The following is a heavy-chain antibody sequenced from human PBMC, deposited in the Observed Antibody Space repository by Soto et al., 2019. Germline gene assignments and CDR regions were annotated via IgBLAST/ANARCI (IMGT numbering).Heavy chain of an antibody. CDR3: ARDRQYYDILTGYSGDMDV. D-gene: IGHD3-9*01. J-gene: IGHJ6*03. CDR2: INAGNGNT. V-gene: IGHV1-3*01. CDR1: GYTFTSYA. Sequence: GASVKVSCKASGYTFTSYAMHWVRQAPGQRLEWMGWINAGNGNTKYSQKFQGRVTITRDTSASTAYMELSSLRSEDTAVYYCARDRQYYDILTGYSGDMDVWGKGTTVTVSS.